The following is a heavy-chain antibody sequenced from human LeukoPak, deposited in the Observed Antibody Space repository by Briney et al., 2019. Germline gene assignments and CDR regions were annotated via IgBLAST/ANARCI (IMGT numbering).Heavy chain of an antibody. J-gene: IGHJ4*02. CDR2: INTDGSST. CDR3: ARGLGYSSGRYALGSSVLDY. CDR1: GFTFSSYW. Sequence: PGGSLRLSCVVSGFTFSSYWMHWVRQAPGKGLVWVSRINTDGSSTSYADSVKGRFTISRDNAKNTLYLQMNSLRAEDTAVYYCARGLGYSSGRYALGSSVLDYWGQGTLVTVSS. V-gene: IGHV3-74*01. D-gene: IGHD6-19*01.